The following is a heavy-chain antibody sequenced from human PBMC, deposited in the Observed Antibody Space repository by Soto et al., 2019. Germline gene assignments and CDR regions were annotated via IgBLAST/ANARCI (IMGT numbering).Heavy chain of an antibody. D-gene: IGHD6-13*01. V-gene: IGHV3-23*01. CDR3: ARGADSSSWYGGWIDP. CDR2: ISPNGQGI. CDR1: GFTVTSNG. J-gene: IGHJ5*02. Sequence: EVKLLESGGGLVQPGGSLRLSCGVSGFTVTSNGVSWVRQAPGKGLEWVSAISPNGQGIWYADSVKGRFTISRDISINTVFLQMNSLRLEDTATYYCARGADSSSWYGGWIDPWGQGILVTVSS.